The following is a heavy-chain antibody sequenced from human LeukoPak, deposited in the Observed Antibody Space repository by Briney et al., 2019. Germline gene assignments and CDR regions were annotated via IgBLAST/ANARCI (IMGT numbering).Heavy chain of an antibody. CDR1: GFTFSNYW. V-gene: IGHV3-7*01. D-gene: IGHD3-10*01. CDR3: ESPYVSGRFADFDI. CDR2: IKQDGSEK. Sequence: GGSLRLSCAASGFTFSNYWMSWVRQAPGKGLEWVANIKQDGSEKYYVDSVKGRFTIARDNAKKSLYLQMKSLRAEDTAVYYCESPYVSGRFADFDIWGQGTMVTVSS. J-gene: IGHJ3*02.